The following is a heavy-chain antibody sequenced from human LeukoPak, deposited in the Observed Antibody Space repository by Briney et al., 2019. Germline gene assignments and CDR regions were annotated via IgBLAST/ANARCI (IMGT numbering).Heavy chain of an antibody. CDR1: GGSFSDYY. D-gene: IGHD2-15*01. Sequence: SETLSLTCAVYGGSFSDYYWSWIRQPPGKGLEWIGDVNHSGSTNYNPSLKSRVTISADTSKNQFSLKLNSVTAADTAAYYCARLSGGPISWGQGTLVSVSS. J-gene: IGHJ4*02. CDR3: ARLSGGPIS. CDR2: VNHSGST. V-gene: IGHV4-34*01.